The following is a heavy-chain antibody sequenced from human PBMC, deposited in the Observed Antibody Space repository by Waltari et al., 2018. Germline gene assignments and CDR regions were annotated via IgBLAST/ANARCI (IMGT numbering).Heavy chain of an antibody. D-gene: IGHD3-16*02. CDR2: ISGSSSST. CDR3: AKVEGGIVTRYYALDI. CDR1: GFTFGNSG. V-gene: IGHV3-23*01. Sequence: EVQLLESGGGLVQPGGSLRLSCAASGFTFGNSGLSWVRQAPGKGLEWISGISGSSSSTYYADSVKGRFTISRDNSKNTLYLQMNSLRVEDTAVYFCAKVEGGIVTRYYALDIWGQGTMVTVSS. J-gene: IGHJ3*02.